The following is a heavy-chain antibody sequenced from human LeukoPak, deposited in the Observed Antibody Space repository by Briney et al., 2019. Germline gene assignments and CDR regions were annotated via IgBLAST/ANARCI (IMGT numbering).Heavy chain of an antibody. J-gene: IGHJ4*02. Sequence: PGRSLRLSCAASGFTFSSHGMHWVRQAPGKWLEWMANIWYDGSQEYYADTVKGRFTISRDISKNTLYLQMNSLRAEDTAVYYCARDLAAARLDFRGQGTLVTVSS. CDR3: ARDLAAARLDF. CDR1: GFTFSSHG. V-gene: IGHV3-33*01. D-gene: IGHD6-6*01. CDR2: IWYDGSQE.